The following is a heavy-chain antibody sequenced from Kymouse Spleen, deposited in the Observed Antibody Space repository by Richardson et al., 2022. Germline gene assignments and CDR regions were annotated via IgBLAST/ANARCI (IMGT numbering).Heavy chain of an antibody. D-gene: IGHD6-13*01. Sequence: QVQLVESGGGVVQPGRSLRLSCAASGFTFSSYGMHWVRQAPGKGLEWVAVIWYDGSNKYYADSVKGRFTISRDNSKNTLYLQMNSLRAEDTAVYYCAVGYSSSWDWFDPWGQGTLVTVSS. CDR1: GFTFSSYG. CDR2: IWYDGSNK. CDR3: AVGYSSSWDWFDP. J-gene: IGHJ5*02. V-gene: IGHV3-33*01.